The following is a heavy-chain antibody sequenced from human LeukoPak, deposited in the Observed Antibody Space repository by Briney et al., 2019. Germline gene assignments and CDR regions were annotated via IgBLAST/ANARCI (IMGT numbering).Heavy chain of an antibody. D-gene: IGHD3-10*01. CDR3: ARNVYGSGSYYLDY. V-gene: IGHV4-4*07. CDR2: IYSSGST. Sequence: KPSETPSLTCIVSGGSLSNYYWSWIRQPPREGLEWIGRIYSSGSTNYNPSLKSRVTMSVDTSKNQFSMKLSSVTAADTAVYYCARNVYGSGSYYLDYWGQGTLVTVSS. J-gene: IGHJ4*02. CDR1: GGSLSNYY.